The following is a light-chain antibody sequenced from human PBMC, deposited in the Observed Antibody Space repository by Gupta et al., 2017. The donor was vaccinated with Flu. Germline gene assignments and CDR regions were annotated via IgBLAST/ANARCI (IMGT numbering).Light chain of an antibody. CDR1: NVGAKR. CDR2: DDK. Sequence: YVLTQPPSVSVAPGQTARITCGGNNVGAKRVHWYQQKAGQAPVLVIYDDKDRPSGIPERISGSNLGSMATLTIDRAEVWDEADYYCQVWDRRSSHIIFGGGTKLTVL. V-gene: IGLV3-21*02. CDR3: QVWDRRSSHII. J-gene: IGLJ2*01.